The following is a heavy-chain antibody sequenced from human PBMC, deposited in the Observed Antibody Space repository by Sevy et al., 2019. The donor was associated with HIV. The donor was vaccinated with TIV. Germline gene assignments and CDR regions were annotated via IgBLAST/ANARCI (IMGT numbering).Heavy chain of an antibody. V-gene: IGHV1-8*01. CDR2: TNPNNGNT. CDR1: GYSFTKFD. J-gene: IGHJ6*02. Sequence: ASVKVSCKAAGYSFTKFDINWVRQATGQGLEWMGWTNPNNGNTHYAQKFQGRVTMTRSSSANTAYMELSSLTSEDTAIYYCARARLDYEFWSGSYFSRAPWGYKYYAMDVWGQGTTVTVSS. D-gene: IGHD3-3*01. CDR3: ARARLDYEFWSGSYFSRAPWGYKYYAMDV.